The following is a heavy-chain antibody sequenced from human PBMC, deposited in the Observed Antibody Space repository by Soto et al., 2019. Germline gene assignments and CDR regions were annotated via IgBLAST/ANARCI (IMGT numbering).Heavy chain of an antibody. V-gene: IGHV4-59*12. D-gene: IGHD1-26*01. CDR3: VRVGVGIGNHFDS. J-gene: IGHJ4*02. Sequence: PSETLSLTCSVSNGSISGFYWTWIRQPPGKILEWIGYIHYSGHTDYNPSLTSRATMSVDTSKNQFSLNLKSITAADTAVYYCVRVGVGIGNHFDSWGRGTLVTVSS. CDR2: IHYSGHT. CDR1: NGSISGFY.